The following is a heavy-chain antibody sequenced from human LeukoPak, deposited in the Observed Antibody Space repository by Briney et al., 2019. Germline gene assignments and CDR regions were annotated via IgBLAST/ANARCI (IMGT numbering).Heavy chain of an antibody. Sequence: ASVKVSCKASGYTFTSYGISWVRQAPGQGLELMGLISAYNGNTNYAQKLQGRVTMTTDTSTSTAYMELRSRRSDDTAVYYCAGDWVYYGSGSYYKVWGQGTLVTVSS. J-gene: IGHJ4*02. CDR1: GYTFTSYG. CDR2: ISAYNGNT. D-gene: IGHD3-10*01. CDR3: AGDWVYYGSGSYYKV. V-gene: IGHV1-18*01.